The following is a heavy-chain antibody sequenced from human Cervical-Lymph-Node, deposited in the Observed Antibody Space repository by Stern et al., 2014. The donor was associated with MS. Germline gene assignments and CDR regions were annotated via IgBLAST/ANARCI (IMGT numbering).Heavy chain of an antibody. CDR1: GGSISSYY. CDR3: AREMRAVTTLQFDP. D-gene: IGHD4-11*01. CDR2: IYYSGST. V-gene: IGHV4-59*01. Sequence: QVQLQESGPGLVKPSETLSLTCTVSGGSISSYYWSWIRQPPGKGLEGIGYIYYSGSTNYNPSLKSRVTISVDTSKNQFSLKLSSVTAADTAVYYCAREMRAVTTLQFDPWGQGTLVTVSS. J-gene: IGHJ5*02.